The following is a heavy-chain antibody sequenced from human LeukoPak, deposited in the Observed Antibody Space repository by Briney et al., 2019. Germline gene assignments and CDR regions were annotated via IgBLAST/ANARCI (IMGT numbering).Heavy chain of an antibody. D-gene: IGHD1-20*01. CDR2: IYYSGST. CDR1: GGSISSYY. CDR3: ARHRYNWNDVH. V-gene: IGHV4-39*01. J-gene: IGHJ4*02. Sequence: TETLSLPCTVSGGSISSYYWGWIRQPPGKGLEWIGSIYYSGSTYYNPSLKRRVTISVDTSKNQFSLKLSSVTAADTAVYYCARHRYNWNDVHWGQGTLVTVSS.